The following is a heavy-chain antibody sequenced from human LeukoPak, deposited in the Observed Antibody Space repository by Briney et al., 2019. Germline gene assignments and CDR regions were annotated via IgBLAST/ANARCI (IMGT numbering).Heavy chain of an antibody. D-gene: IGHD3-3*01. CDR3: ATDRYDFWSGSTGPRFDP. CDR1: GYTLTELS. Sequence: GASVKVSCKVSGYTLTELSMHWVRHAPGKGLEWMGGFDPEDGETIYAQKFQGRVTMTEDTSTDTAYMELSSLRSEDTAVYYCATDRYDFWSGSTGPRFDPWGQGTLVTVSS. J-gene: IGHJ5*02. V-gene: IGHV1-24*01. CDR2: FDPEDGET.